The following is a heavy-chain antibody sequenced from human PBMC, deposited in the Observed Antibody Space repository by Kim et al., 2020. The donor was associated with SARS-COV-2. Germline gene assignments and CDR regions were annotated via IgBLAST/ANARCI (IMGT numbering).Heavy chain of an antibody. CDR3: AREVDWNSSTPPFDY. D-gene: IGHD1-7*01. CDR1: GGSISSSSYY. CDR2: IYYSGST. J-gene: IGHJ4*02. V-gene: IGHV4-39*07. Sequence: SETLSLTCTVSGGSISSSSYYWGWIRQPPGKGLEWIGSIYYSGSTYYNPSLKSRVTISVDTSKNQFSLKLSSVTAADTAVYYCAREVDWNSSTPPFDYWGQGTLFTVSS.